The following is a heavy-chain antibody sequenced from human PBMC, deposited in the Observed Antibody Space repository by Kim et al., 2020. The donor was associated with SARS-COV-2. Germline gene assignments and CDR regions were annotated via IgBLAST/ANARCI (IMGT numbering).Heavy chain of an antibody. CDR1: GFTFSSYA. V-gene: IGHV3-30*04. D-gene: IGHD2-15*01. J-gene: IGHJ3*02. CDR3: ASVRGVDILDAFDI. Sequence: GGSLRLSCAASGFTFSSYAMHWVRQAPGKGLEWVAVISYDGSNKYYADSVKGRFTISRDNSKNTLYLQMNSLRAEDTAVYYCASVRGVDILDAFDIWGQGTMVTVSS. CDR2: ISYDGSNK.